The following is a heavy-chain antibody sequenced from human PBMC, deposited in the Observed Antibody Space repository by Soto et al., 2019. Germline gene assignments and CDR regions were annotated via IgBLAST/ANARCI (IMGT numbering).Heavy chain of an antibody. CDR2: LDHSGSP. Sequence: SETLSLTCAVSGGSFSGYYWSWIRQPPGKGLEWIGELDHSGSPNYNPSLNSRVTMSIDTSKSQFSLKLNSVTAADTAVYFCARAYSSGWYCFDPWGQGTLVTVSS. CDR3: ARAYSSGWYCFDP. D-gene: IGHD6-19*01. CDR1: GGSFSGYY. V-gene: IGHV4-34*01. J-gene: IGHJ5*02.